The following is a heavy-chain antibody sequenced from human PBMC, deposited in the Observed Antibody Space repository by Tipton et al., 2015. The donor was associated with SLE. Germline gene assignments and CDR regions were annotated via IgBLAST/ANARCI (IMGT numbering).Heavy chain of an antibody. Sequence: TLSLTCAVYGGSFSGYYWSWIRQPPGKGLEWIGEINHSGSTNYNPSLKSRVTISVDTSKDQFSLKLSSVPAADTAVYYCARSTYYDFWSGYPYYGMDVWGQGTTVTVSS. V-gene: IGHV4-34*01. D-gene: IGHD3-3*01. CDR1: GGSFSGYY. J-gene: IGHJ6*02. CDR2: INHSGST. CDR3: ARSTYYDFWSGYPYYGMDV.